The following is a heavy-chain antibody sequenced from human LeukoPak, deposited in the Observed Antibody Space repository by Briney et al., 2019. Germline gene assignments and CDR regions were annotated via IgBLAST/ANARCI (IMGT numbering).Heavy chain of an antibody. Sequence: GESLKISCKGSGYSFTSYWIGWVRQMPGKGLEWMGIIYPGESDTRYSPTFQGQVTISADKSISTAYLQWSSLKASDTAMYYCARVYDCSSTSCYLDYYYYMDVWGKGTTVTVSS. CDR1: GYSFTSYW. J-gene: IGHJ6*03. V-gene: IGHV5-51*01. D-gene: IGHD2-2*01. CDR2: IYPGESDT. CDR3: ARVYDCSSTSCYLDYYYYMDV.